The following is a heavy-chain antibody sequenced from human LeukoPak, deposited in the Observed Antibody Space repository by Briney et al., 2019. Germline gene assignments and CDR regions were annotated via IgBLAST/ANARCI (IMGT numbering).Heavy chain of an antibody. CDR2: INPDGSRT. V-gene: IGHV3-74*01. J-gene: IGHJ4*02. D-gene: IGHD3-9*01. Sequence: PGGSLRLSCAASGFTLSSYWIHWVRQAPGEGLVRVSRINPDGSRTDYADSVKGRFTISRDNTKNTVDLQMNSLRAEDTAVYYCARDFEAPSNCWGQGTLVSVSS. CDR3: ARDFEAPSNC. CDR1: GFTLSSYW.